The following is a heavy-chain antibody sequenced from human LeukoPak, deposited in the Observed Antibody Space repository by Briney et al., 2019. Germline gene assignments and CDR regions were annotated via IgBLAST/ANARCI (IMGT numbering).Heavy chain of an antibody. Sequence: GGSVRLSCGASGFTFSSYSMNWVLQAPGKGLEWVSSISSSSSYIYYADSVKGRFTISRDNAKNSLYLQMNSLRAEDTAVYYCARDPYGGNSIWGQGTLVTVSS. CDR3: ARDPYGGNSI. CDR1: GFTFSSYS. CDR2: ISSSSSYI. D-gene: IGHD4-23*01. V-gene: IGHV3-21*01. J-gene: IGHJ4*02.